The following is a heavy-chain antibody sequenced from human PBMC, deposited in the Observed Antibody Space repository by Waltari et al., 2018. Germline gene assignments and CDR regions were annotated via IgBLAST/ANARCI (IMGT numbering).Heavy chain of an antibody. V-gene: IGHV3-30*02. CDR2: ISYDGNKR. D-gene: IGHD4-17*01. Sequence: QVYLVESGGGVVQPGGSLEISCLASGLTFSKFGMHWVRQSPGKGLEWVAFISYDGNKRFDADSVKGRITISRDNRNNILYLQLNSLRPEDTATYYCAKDGDYSLPGYDAFDVWGQGTVVTVSS. J-gene: IGHJ3*01. CDR1: GLTFSKFG. CDR3: AKDGDYSLPGYDAFDV.